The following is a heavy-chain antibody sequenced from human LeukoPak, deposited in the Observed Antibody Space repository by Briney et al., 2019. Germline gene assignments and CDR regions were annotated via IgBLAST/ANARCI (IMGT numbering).Heavy chain of an antibody. Sequence: PSETLSLTCTVSGGSISSSSYYWGWIRQPPGKGLEWIGSIYYSGSTYYNPSLKSRVTISVDTSKNQFSLKLSSVTAADTAVYYCANLVRDSFFDYWGQGTLVTVSP. J-gene: IGHJ4*02. CDR3: ANLVRDSFFDY. V-gene: IGHV4-39*01. CDR2: IYYSGST. CDR1: GGSISSSSYY. D-gene: IGHD6-6*01.